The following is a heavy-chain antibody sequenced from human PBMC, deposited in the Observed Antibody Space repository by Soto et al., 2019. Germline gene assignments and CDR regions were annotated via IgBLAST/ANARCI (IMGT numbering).Heavy chain of an antibody. CDR1: GFTFSSYE. J-gene: IGHJ6*02. V-gene: IGHV3-48*03. Sequence: GGSLRLSCAASGFTFSSYEMNWVRQAPGKGLEWVSYISSSGSTIYYADSVKGRFTISRDNAKNSLYLQMNSLRAEDTAVYYCARCEATLFGVVIKPCYYGMDVWGQGTTVTVSS. CDR3: ARCEATLFGVVIKPCYYGMDV. D-gene: IGHD3-3*01. CDR2: ISSSGSTI.